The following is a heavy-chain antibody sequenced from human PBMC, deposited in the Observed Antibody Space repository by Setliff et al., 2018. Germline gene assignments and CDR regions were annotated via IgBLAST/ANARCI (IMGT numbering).Heavy chain of an antibody. Sequence: GGSLRLSCAASGFDFSDAWMSWVRQAPGKGLEWVSGISGSGRNTYYADSVKGRFTISRDNSQNTVFLQVNSLRPEDSAVYYCAKEDYSDSSGYYYETPWFDPWGQGTLVTVSS. CDR3: AKEDYSDSSGYYYETPWFDP. D-gene: IGHD3-22*01. CDR1: GFDFSDAW. J-gene: IGHJ5*02. CDR2: ISGSGRNT. V-gene: IGHV3-23*01.